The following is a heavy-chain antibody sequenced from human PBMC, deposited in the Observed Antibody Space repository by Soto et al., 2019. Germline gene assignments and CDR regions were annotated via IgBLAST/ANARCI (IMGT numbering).Heavy chain of an antibody. CDR1: GDTFTIFA. CDR2: IIPTIGTK. V-gene: IGHV1-69*13. J-gene: IGHJ4*02. CDR3: ARDLGSGYDPGDY. Sequence: SVKVSCKASGDTFTIFAISWVRQAPGQGLEWMGGIIPTIGTKNSEQRFQGRITFTGDYSPGTAYMVLSSLNFEDPAVYYCARDLGSGYDPGDYWGQGTLVTVSS. D-gene: IGHD5-12*01.